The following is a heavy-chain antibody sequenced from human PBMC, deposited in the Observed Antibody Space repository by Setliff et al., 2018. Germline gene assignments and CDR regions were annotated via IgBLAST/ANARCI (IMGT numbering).Heavy chain of an antibody. J-gene: IGHJ4*02. D-gene: IGHD6-25*01. CDR1: GYPFTDYY. CDR2: INPNSGAT. Sequence: ASVKVACKTSGYPFTDYYIHWVRQAPGQGLEWMGRINPNSGATNFAQKFQGRVTMTRDTSISTAYMDLSRLRSDDTAVYYCARDLYNSGSDYWGQGTLVTVST. CDR3: ARDLYNSGSDY. V-gene: IGHV1-2*06.